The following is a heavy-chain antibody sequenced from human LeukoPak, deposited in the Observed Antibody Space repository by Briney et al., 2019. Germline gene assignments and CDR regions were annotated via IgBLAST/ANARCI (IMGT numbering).Heavy chain of an antibody. CDR1: GFTFSSYS. V-gene: IGHV3-21*01. J-gene: IGHJ5*02. CDR2: ISSSSSYI. D-gene: IGHD3-16*01. Sequence: GGSLRLSCAASGFTFSSYSMNWVRQAPGKGLEWVSSISSSSSYIYYADSVKGRFTISRDNAKNSLYLQMNSLRAEDTAVYYCAGDRSGGIWFDPWGQGTLVTVSS. CDR3: AGDRSGGIWFDP.